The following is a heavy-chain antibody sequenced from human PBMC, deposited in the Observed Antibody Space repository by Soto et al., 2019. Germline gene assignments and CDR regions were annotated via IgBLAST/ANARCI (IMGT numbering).Heavy chain of an antibody. D-gene: IGHD6-13*01. CDR1: GFTFSSYS. J-gene: IGHJ6*02. V-gene: IGHV3-48*02. CDR2: ISSSSSTI. CDR3: AREGRWLAIAAAGTGYYYGMDV. Sequence: GGSLRLSCAASGFTFSSYSMNWVRQAPGKGLEWVSYISSSSSTIYYADSVKGRFTISRDNAKNSLYLQMNSLRDEDTAVYYCAREGRWLAIAAAGTGYYYGMDVWGQGTTGTVS.